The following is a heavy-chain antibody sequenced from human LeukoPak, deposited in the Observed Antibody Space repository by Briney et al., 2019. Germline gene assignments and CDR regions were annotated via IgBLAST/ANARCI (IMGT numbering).Heavy chain of an antibody. CDR3: ARESTNTHAFDI. Sequence: GGSLRLSCAASGFTFSTYGMHWVRQAPGKGLEWVAVISYDGSNKYYADSVKGRFTISRDNSKNTLYLQMNSLRAEDTAVYYCARESTNTHAFDIWGQGTMVTVSS. CDR1: GFTFSTYG. J-gene: IGHJ3*02. CDR2: ISYDGSNK. V-gene: IGHV3-30*19. D-gene: IGHD2-2*02.